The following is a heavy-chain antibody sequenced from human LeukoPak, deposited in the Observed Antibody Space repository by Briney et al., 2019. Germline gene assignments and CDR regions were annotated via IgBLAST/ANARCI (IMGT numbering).Heavy chain of an antibody. CDR1: GGSITQTNY. J-gene: IGHJ4*02. Sequence: SETLSLTCDVSGGSITQTNYWTWVRQPPGKGLEWIGEVNLQGGTNYNPSLLRRVAISADTSANHVSLQMTSVTAADTAVYYCARAGEVRGVQTSTFDHWGQGTLVTVSS. D-gene: IGHD3-10*01. CDR2: VNLQGGT. V-gene: IGHV4-4*02. CDR3: ARAGEVRGVQTSTFDH.